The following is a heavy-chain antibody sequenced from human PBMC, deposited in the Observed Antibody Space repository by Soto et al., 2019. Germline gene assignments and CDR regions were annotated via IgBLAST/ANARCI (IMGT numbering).Heavy chain of an antibody. D-gene: IGHD3-22*01. Sequence: QVQLVESGGGVVQPGRSLRLSCAASGFTFSSYGMHWVRQAPGKGLEWVAVIWYDGSNKYYADSVKGRFTISRDNSKNTLYLQMNSLRAEDTAVYYCAREHRPDSKFHREYFQHWGQGTLVTVSS. J-gene: IGHJ1*01. CDR3: AREHRPDSKFHREYFQH. CDR1: GFTFSSYG. V-gene: IGHV3-33*01. CDR2: IWYDGSNK.